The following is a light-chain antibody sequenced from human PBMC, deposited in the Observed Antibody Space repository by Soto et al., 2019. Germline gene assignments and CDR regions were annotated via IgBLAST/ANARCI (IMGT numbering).Light chain of an antibody. J-gene: IGKJ3*01. CDR1: QSINSRY. V-gene: IGKV3-20*01. Sequence: EIVLTQSPGTLSLSPGERATLSCRASQSINSRYLAWYQQKPGQAPRLLIYGASGRATGIPDRFSGSGSGTDFTLTISRLEPEDFAVYYCQQFGSSSGFTFGPGTKVDIK. CDR3: QQFGSSSGFT. CDR2: GAS.